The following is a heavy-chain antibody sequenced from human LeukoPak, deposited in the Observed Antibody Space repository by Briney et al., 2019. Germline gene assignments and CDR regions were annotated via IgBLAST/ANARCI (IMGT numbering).Heavy chain of an antibody. D-gene: IGHD3-22*01. V-gene: IGHV1-46*01. Sequence: GASVKVSCKASGYTFTSYYMHWVRQAPGQGLEWMGIINPSGGSTSYAQKFQGRVTMTRDTSTSTVYMELSSLRSEDTAVYYCARGTFTMIVVVYNWFDPRGQGTLVTVSS. CDR3: ARGTFTMIVVVYNWFDP. J-gene: IGHJ5*02. CDR2: INPSGGST. CDR1: GYTFTSYY.